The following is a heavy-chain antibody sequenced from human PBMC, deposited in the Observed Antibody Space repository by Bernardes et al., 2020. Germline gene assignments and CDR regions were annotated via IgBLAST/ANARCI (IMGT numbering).Heavy chain of an antibody. CDR1: GYTFTGYG. Sequence: ASVKVSCKAFGYTFTGYGLSWVRQAPGRGLEWMGWISAYNGNTNYAQKFQGRVTMTTDTSTSTAYMELRSLRSDDTAVYFCARNQRAVDATYDYWGQGTLVTVSS. J-gene: IGHJ4*02. CDR3: ARNQRAVDATYDY. V-gene: IGHV1-18*01. D-gene: IGHD6-19*01. CDR2: ISAYNGNT.